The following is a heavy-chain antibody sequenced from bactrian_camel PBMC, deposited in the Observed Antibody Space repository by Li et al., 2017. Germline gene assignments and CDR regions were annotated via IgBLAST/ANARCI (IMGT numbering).Heavy chain of an antibody. Sequence: HVQLVESGGGSVQAGGSLRLTCAISGYTGSRYCMGWFRQAPGKEREGVAAISGRETYADSVQGRFIISKDSAKKILYLQMNDLKPEDTAMYYCAVDCRSWSGPLDQKRYTYWGQGTQVTVS. J-gene: IGHJ4*01. D-gene: IGHD6*01. CDR2: ISGRET. V-gene: IGHV3S6*01. CDR3: AVDCRSWSGPLDQKRYTY. CDR1: GYTGSRYC.